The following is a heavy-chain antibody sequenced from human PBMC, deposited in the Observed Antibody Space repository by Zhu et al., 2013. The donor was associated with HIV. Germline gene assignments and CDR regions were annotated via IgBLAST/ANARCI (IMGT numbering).Heavy chain of an antibody. D-gene: IGHD3-16*01. CDR2: IGGDTGYRT. CDR3: ARDLSWGWFDP. J-gene: IGHJ5*02. V-gene: IGHV3-23*01. Sequence: EVQLLESGGDLVQPGGSLRLSCAASGFTFSTHGMNWVRQAPGKGLEWVSGIGGDTGYRTYYTDSVKGRFTISRDNSKSTLYLQMNSLRAEDTAVYYCARDLSWGWFDPWGQGTLVHRLL. CDR1: GFTFSTHG.